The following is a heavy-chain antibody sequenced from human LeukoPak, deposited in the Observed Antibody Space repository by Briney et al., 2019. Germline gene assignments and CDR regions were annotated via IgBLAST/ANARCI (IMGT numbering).Heavy chain of an antibody. J-gene: IGHJ4*01. D-gene: IGHD2-15*01. CDR2: IYHSGST. Sequence: PSETLSLTCTVSGYSISSGYYWDWIRQPPGKGLEWIGRIYHSGSTYYNPSLKSRVTISVDTSKNQFSLKLSSVTAADTAVYYCAREGDVALALTYWGHGTLVTVSS. V-gene: IGHV4-38-2*02. CDR1: GYSISSGYY. CDR3: AREGDVALALTY.